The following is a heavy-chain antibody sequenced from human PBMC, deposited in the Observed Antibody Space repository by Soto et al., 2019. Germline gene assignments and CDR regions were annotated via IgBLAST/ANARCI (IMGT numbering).Heavy chain of an antibody. CDR2: INPNGGGT. CDR1: GYKFINHY. J-gene: IGHJ4*02. Sequence: ASVKVSCKASGYKFINHYMHWVRQVPGVGLEWMGIINPNGGGTVYSQKFQGRVTMTRDTSANTVHMELSSLRSEDTGVYFCARDSSASATSYSFDNWGQGTLVTVS. CDR3: ARDSSASATSYSFDN. D-gene: IGHD6-25*01. V-gene: IGHV1-46*01.